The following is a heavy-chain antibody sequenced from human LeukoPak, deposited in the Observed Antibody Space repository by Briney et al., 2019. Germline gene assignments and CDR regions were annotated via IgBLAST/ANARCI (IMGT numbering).Heavy chain of an antibody. D-gene: IGHD2-15*01. Sequence: GESLKISCKGSGYGFTSYWIGWVRQMPGKGLEWMGIIYPGDSDTRYSPSFQGQVTISADKSISTAYLQWSSLKASDTAMYYCARHRKYCSGGSCYSPSWFDPWGQGTLVTVSS. CDR2: IYPGDSDT. CDR3: ARHRKYCSGGSCYSPSWFDP. V-gene: IGHV5-51*01. CDR1: GYGFTSYW. J-gene: IGHJ5*02.